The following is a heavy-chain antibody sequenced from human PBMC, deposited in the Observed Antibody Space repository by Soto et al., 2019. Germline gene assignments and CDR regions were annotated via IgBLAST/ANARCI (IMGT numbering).Heavy chain of an antibody. CDR2: LNDSGST. CDR3: ARGRGGVQH. J-gene: IGHJ1*01. CDR1: GGSFSGYY. D-gene: IGHD3-10*01. V-gene: IGHV4-34*01. Sequence: QVQLQQWGAGLLKPSETLSLTCAVYGGSFSGYYCSWIRQPPGKGLEWIGELNDSGSTNYNASLKSRVSISVDTSKNQFSLKLSSVTVADTAVHYCARGRGGVQHWGQGTLVTVSS.